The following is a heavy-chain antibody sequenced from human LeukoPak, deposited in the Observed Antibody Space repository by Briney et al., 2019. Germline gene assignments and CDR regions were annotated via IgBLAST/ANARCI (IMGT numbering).Heavy chain of an antibody. CDR2: TYYRSKWYN. D-gene: IGHD6-13*01. J-gene: IGHJ6*01. CDR1: GDSVSSNSVT. CDR3: AREGGYSSSWLHYYYYYGMEV. V-gene: IGHV6-1*01. Sequence: SQTLSLTCAISGDSVSSNSVTWNWIRQSPSRDLEWLGRTYYRSKWYNDYEVSVKSRITINPDTSKNQFSLQLNSVTPEDTAVYYCAREGGYSSSWLHYYYYYGMEVWGQGTTVTVSS.